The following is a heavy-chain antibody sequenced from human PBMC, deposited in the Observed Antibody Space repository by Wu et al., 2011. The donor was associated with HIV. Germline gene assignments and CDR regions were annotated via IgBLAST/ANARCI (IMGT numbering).Heavy chain of an antibody. V-gene: IGHV1-18*01. CDR2: ISTHNGDT. J-gene: IGHJ4*02. CDR1: GYTFTSYG. D-gene: IGHD5-12*01. CDR3: ARDPPGYPYYFDY. Sequence: QAQLVQSGAEVKKPGASVKVSCKASGYTFTSYGMTWVRQAPGQGLEWMGWISTHNGDTNSAQKLQDRVTMTTDTSTSTAYMELRSLRSDDTAVYYCARDPPGYPYYFDYWGQGTLVTVSS.